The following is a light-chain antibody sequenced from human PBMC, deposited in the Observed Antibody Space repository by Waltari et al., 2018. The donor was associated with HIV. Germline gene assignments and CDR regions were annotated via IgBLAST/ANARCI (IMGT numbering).Light chain of an antibody. V-gene: IGLV3-21*02. CDR2: DDS. Sequence: SYVLAQPPSVSVAPGQTARITCGGDNIGSKSVHWYQQKPGQAPLLVVYDDSDRPSGNPERFSGSNSGNTATLTISRVEAGDEADYYCQVWDSSSDDWVFGGGTKVTVL. CDR1: NIGSKS. J-gene: IGLJ3*02. CDR3: QVWDSSSDDWV.